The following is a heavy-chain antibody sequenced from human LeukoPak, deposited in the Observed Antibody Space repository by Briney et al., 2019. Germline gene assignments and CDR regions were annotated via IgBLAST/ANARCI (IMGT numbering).Heavy chain of an antibody. CDR3: AKAMTGSTYYFDS. D-gene: IGHD3-9*01. J-gene: IGHJ4*02. V-gene: IGHV3-23*01. CDR2: ISGSGGST. CDR1: GFTFSSYA. Sequence: GGSLRLSCAASGFTFSSYAMNWVRQAPGKGLEWASAISGSGGSTYYADSVKGRFTISRDNSKNTLYLQTNSLRAEDTAIYYCAKAMTGSTYYFDSWGQGTLVTVPS.